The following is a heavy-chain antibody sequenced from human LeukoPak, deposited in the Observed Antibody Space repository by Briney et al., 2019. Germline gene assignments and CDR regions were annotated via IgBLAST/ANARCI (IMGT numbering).Heavy chain of an antibody. Sequence: SETLSLTCTVSGDSISSYYWNWIRQPPGKGLEWIGYIYYSGSTNYNPSLKSRVTISVDTSKNQFSLKLSSVTAADTAVYYCARYVWGSYPTFEDYWGQGTLVTVSS. V-gene: IGHV4-59*01. D-gene: IGHD3-16*02. CDR3: ARYVWGSYPTFEDY. CDR1: GDSISSYY. CDR2: IYYSGST. J-gene: IGHJ4*02.